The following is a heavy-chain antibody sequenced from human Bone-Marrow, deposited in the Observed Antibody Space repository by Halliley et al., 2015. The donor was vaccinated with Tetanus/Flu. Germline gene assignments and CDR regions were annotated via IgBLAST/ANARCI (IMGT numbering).Heavy chain of an antibody. CDR3: ASSSSWSYDY. J-gene: IGHJ4*02. Sequence: QLVQSGGGLIKSGGSLRLSCAASEFTVSSNYMSWARQAPGRGLEWVSLIYSGGNTYYADSVKGRFTISRDNSKNTVYLQMNSLRTEATAVFYCASSSSWSYDYWGQGTLVTVSS. V-gene: IGHV3-53*01. D-gene: IGHD1-26*01. CDR2: IYSGGNT. CDR1: EFTVSSNY.